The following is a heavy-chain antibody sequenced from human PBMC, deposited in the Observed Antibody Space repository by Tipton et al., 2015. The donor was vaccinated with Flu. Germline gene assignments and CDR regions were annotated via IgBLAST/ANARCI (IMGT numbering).Heavy chain of an antibody. CDR3: AVGGDFWSGYYHKWGFDY. D-gene: IGHD3-3*01. V-gene: IGHV4-34*01. Sequence: TLSLTCAVYGGSFSGYYWSWIRQPPGKGLEWIGEINHSGSTNYNPSLKSRVTISVDTSKNQFSLKLSSVTAADTAVYYCAVGGDFWSGYYHKWGFDYWGQGTLVTVSS. CDR1: GGSFSGYY. CDR2: INHSGST. J-gene: IGHJ4*02.